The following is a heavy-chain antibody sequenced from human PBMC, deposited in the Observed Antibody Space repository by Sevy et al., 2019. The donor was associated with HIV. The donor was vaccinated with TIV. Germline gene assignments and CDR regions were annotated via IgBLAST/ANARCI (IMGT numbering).Heavy chain of an antibody. CDR1: GFAFNDFA. CDR2: ISYDGTKK. J-gene: IGHJ4*02. V-gene: IGHV3-30*04. Sequence: GGSLRLSCAASGFAFNDFAVNWVRQPLGEGLEWVAVISYDGTKKYYADSMKGRFTISRDNSKNTLFLQMNSLRREDTAVYYCATSSLWGDSGISHPSFDSWGQGTLVTVSS. CDR3: ATSSLWGDSGISHPSFDS. D-gene: IGHD1-26*01.